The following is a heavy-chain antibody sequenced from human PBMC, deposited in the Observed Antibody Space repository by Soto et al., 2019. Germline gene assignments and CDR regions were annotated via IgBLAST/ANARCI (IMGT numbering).Heavy chain of an antibody. J-gene: IGHJ4*02. V-gene: IGHV3-23*01. CDR3: MNLYSYGSGSYYK. CDR1: GFTFSTYV. CDR2: MSGSGGST. Sequence: EVQLLESGGGLVQPGGSLRLSCAASGFTFSTYVMSWVRQAPGKGLEWVSGMSGSGGSTYYADSVKGRFTISRDNSKNTLYLQMNSLRAEDMAVYYCMNLYSYGSGSYYKWGQGTLVTVSS. D-gene: IGHD3-10*01.